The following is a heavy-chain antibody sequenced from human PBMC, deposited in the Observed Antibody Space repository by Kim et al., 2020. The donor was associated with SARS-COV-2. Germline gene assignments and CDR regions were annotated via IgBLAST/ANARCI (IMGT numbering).Heavy chain of an antibody. Sequence: GGSLRLSCAASGFTFDDYAMPWVRQATGKGLEWVSGISWNSGSIGYADSVKGRFTISRDNAKNSLYLQMNSLRAEDTALYYCAKAGDYGAHYYYYGMDIWGQGTTETVSS. CDR3: AKAGDYGAHYYYYGMDI. D-gene: IGHD4-17*01. CDR2: ISWNSGSI. J-gene: IGHJ6*02. V-gene: IGHV3-9*01. CDR1: GFTFDDYA.